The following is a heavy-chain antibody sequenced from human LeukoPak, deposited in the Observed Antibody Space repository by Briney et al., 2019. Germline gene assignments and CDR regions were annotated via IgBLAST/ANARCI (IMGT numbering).Heavy chain of an antibody. Sequence: PGGSLRLSCAVSGITLSNYGMTWVRQAPGKGLEWVAGLSGSGGSTSYADSVKGRFTISRDNAKNTLCLQMNSLRAEDTAVYFCAKRGVVIRVILVGFHKEAYYFDSWGQGVLVTVSS. D-gene: IGHD3-22*01. CDR1: GITLSNYG. V-gene: IGHV3-23*01. CDR3: AKRGVVIRVILVGFHKEAYYFDS. J-gene: IGHJ4*02. CDR2: LSGSGGST.